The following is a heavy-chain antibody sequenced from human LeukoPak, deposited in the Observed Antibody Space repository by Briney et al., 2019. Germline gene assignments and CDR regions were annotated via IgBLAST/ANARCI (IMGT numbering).Heavy chain of an antibody. CDR3: ATATNGRQYDY. Sequence: PGGSLRLSCTTSGLTFSTSGFNWVRQAAGKGLEWVASIGPTGFDRYHADSIKGRFTISRDNANNFLYLQMDSLRAEDTAVYYCATATNGRQYDYWGQGTLLTVSS. CDR1: GLTFSTSG. J-gene: IGHJ4*02. CDR2: IGPTGFDR. V-gene: IGHV3-21*06. D-gene: IGHD1-14*01.